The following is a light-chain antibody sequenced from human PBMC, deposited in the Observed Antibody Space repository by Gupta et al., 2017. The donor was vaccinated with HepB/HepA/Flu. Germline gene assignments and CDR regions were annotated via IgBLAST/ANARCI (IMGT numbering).Light chain of an antibody. J-gene: IGLJ2*01. CDR3: NCRDSSGNVV. Sequence: SSELTQDPPVSVALRQTVRITCQGDSLRNYYASWFQQKPGQAPKLVLYGNNIRPSGIPDRLSGSNSGNTASLTIAGTQAEDEADYYCNCRDSSGNVVFGGGTRLTVL. CDR1: SLRNYY. V-gene: IGLV3-19*01. CDR2: GNN.